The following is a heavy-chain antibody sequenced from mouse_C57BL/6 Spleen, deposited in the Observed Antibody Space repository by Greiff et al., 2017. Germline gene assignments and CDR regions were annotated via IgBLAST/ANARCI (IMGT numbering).Heavy chain of an antibody. CDR1: GYSITSGYY. Sequence: EVKLQESGPGLVKPSQSLSLTCSVTGYSITSGYYWNWIRQFPGNKLEWMGYISYDGSNNYNPSLKNRISITRDTSKNQFFLKLNSVTTEDTATYYCAIYYDYDYFDYWGQGTTLTVSS. CDR2: ISYDGSN. J-gene: IGHJ2*01. CDR3: AIYYDYDYFDY. V-gene: IGHV3-6*01. D-gene: IGHD2-4*01.